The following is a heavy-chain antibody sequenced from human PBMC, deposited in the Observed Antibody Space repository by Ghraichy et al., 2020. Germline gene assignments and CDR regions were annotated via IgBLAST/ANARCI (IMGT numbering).Heavy chain of an antibody. CDR2: ITSGGATT. V-gene: IGHV3-48*03. D-gene: IGHD1-7*01. Sequence: GGSLRLSCVTSGFSFNNYEMNWVRQAPGKGLEWVSYITSGGATTYYADSVKGRITISRDNAENSLYLHMNSLRVEDTAVYYCARDRALGTNPDFWGRGTLVIVSS. CDR1: GFSFNNYE. CDR3: ARDRALGTNPDF. J-gene: IGHJ4*02.